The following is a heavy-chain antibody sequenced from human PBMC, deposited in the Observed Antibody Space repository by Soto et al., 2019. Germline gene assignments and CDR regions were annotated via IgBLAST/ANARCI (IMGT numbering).Heavy chain of an antibody. J-gene: IGHJ6*02. D-gene: IGHD2-15*01. CDR1: ASTFSNYI. V-gene: IGHV3-30*04. CDR3: AGGDNYYALGV. Sequence: QLPLVESGGGVVQPGRSLRLSCAASASTFSNYIMHWVRQAPGKGREWVAFISYDGSNSNYADFVEGRFTISRDNPKNMLYLQLSSLRPDDTAVYYCAGGDNYYALGVWGQGTTVTVSS. CDR2: ISYDGSNS.